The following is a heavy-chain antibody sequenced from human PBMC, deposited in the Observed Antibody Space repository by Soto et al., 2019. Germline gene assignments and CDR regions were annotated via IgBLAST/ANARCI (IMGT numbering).Heavy chain of an antibody. CDR3: AREDLVLRWFDP. Sequence: PSETLSLTCTVSGGSFSSGDYYWSWVRQPPGKGLEWIGYIYYTGSTFNNPSLKSRVSISIDTSKTQFSLKLSSVTAADTAVYYCAREDLVLRWFDPWGQGTLVTVSS. V-gene: IGHV4-30-4*01. J-gene: IGHJ5*02. CDR1: GGSFSSGDYY. D-gene: IGHD2-8*02. CDR2: IYYTGST.